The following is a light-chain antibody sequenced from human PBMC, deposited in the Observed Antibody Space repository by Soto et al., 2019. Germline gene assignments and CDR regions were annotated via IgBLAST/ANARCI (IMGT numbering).Light chain of an antibody. CDR2: GAS. CDR1: QSVTSN. Sequence: EIVMTQSPATLSVSPGERVTFSCRASQSVTSNLAWYQHKPGQAPRLLIYGASTGATGIPARFSGSGSGTGFTLTLNSLQSEDFSIYYCQQYNNWPVTFGGGTKVEIK. V-gene: IGKV3-15*01. CDR3: QQYNNWPVT. J-gene: IGKJ4*01.